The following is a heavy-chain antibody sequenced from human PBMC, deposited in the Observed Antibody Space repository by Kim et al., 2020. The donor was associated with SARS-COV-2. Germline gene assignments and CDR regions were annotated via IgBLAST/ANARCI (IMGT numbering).Heavy chain of an antibody. CDR1: GGSFSGYY. D-gene: IGHD3-9*01. CDR2: INHSGST. J-gene: IGHJ4*02. V-gene: IGHV4-34*01. CDR3: ARGYYDILTGYYSSQRPRFDY. Sequence: SETLSLTCAVYGGSFSGYYWSWIRQPPGKGLEWIGEINHSGSTNYNPSLKSRVTISVDTSKNQFSLKLSSVTAADTAVYYCARGYYDILTGYYSSQRPRFDYWGQGTLVTVSS.